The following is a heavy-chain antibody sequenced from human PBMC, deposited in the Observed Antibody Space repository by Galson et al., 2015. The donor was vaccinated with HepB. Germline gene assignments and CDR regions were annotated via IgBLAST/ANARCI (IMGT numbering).Heavy chain of an antibody. CDR2: ISAYNGNT. CDR1: GYTFTSYG. J-gene: IGHJ6*03. V-gene: IGHV1-18*04. Sequence: SVKVSCKASGYTFTSYGISWVRQAPGQGLEWMGWISAYNGNTNYAQKLQGRVTMTTDTSTSTAYMELRSLRSDDTAVYYCARHRYDFWSGRLRSYYYYYMDVWGKGTTVTVSS. CDR3: ARHRYDFWSGRLRSYYYYYMDV. D-gene: IGHD3-3*01.